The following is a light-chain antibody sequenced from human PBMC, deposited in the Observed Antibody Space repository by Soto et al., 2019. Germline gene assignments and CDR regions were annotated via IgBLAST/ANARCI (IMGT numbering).Light chain of an antibody. CDR1: QGITSW. J-gene: IGKJ1*01. Sequence: DIQMTQSPSSVSASVGYRFTVSCRASQGITSWLAWYQQKPGRAPKLLIYAASTLQSGVPSRFSGSGSGTEFTLTISSLQPEDFATYYCQQATSFPRTFGQGTKVDIK. CDR2: AAS. V-gene: IGKV1-12*01. CDR3: QQATSFPRT.